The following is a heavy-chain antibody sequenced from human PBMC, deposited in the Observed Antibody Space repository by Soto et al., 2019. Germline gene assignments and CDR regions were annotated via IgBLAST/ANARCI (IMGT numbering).Heavy chain of an antibody. CDR3: ARDRRSGTFDN. CDR1: GYTFIDNA. D-gene: IGHD1-26*01. Sequence: ASVKVSCKVSGYTFIDNAITWVRQAPGQGLEWMGWISTENGNTNYEQNLQGRVILTRDRSTNTAYMELRSLRPEDTATYYCARDRRSGTFDNWGQGAPRTFSS. V-gene: IGHV1-18*04. CDR2: ISTENGNT. J-gene: IGHJ4*02.